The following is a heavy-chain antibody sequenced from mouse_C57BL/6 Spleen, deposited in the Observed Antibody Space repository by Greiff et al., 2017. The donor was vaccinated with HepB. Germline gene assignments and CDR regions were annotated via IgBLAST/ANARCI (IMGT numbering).Heavy chain of an antibody. J-gene: IGHJ2*01. CDR3: ARLGVRGYFDY. V-gene: IGHV1-52*01. Sequence: VQLQQSGAELVRPGSSVKLSCKASGYTFTSYWMHWVKQRPIQGLEWIGNIDPSDSETHYNQKFKDKATLTVDKSSSTAYMQLSSLTSEDSAVYYGARLGVRGYFDYWGQGTTLTVSS. CDR1: GYTFTSYW. D-gene: IGHD2-14*01. CDR2: IDPSDSET.